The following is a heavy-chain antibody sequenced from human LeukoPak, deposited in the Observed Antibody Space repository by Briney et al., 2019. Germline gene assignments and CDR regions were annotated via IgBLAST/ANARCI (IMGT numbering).Heavy chain of an antibody. Sequence: QAGGSLRLSCAASGFTFSSYAMSWVRQAPGKGLEWVSAISGSGGSTYYADSVKGRFTISRDNSKNTLYLQMNSLRAEDTAVYYCAKDRDSDDSPRNWFDPWGQGTLVTVSS. CDR3: AKDRDSDDSPRNWFDP. CDR2: ISGSGGST. J-gene: IGHJ5*02. V-gene: IGHV3-23*01. CDR1: GFTFSSYA. D-gene: IGHD3-22*01.